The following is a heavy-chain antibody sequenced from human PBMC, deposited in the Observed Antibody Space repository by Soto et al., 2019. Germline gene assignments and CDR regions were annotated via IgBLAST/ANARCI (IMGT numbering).Heavy chain of an antibody. V-gene: IGHV3-30*18. J-gene: IGHJ4*02. CDR1: GFTFSSYG. CDR2: ISYDGSNK. CDR3: AKGLPYYYDSSGYQPYYFDY. Sequence: QVQLVESGGGVVQPGRSLRLSCAASGFTFSSYGMHWVRQAPGKGLEWVAVISYDGSNKYYADSVKGRFTISRDNSKNTLYLQMNSLRAEDTAVYYCAKGLPYYYDSSGYQPYYFDYWGQGTLVTVSS. D-gene: IGHD3-22*01.